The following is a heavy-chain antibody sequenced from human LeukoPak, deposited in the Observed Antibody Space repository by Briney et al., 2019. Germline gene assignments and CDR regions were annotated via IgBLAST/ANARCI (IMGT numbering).Heavy chain of an antibody. J-gene: IGHJ4*02. V-gene: IGHV4-4*07. Sequence: SETLPLTCTISGGSISSYYWSWIRQPAGKGLEWIGRIHTSGSTNSNPSLKSRVTMSVDTSKNQFSLKLSSVTAADTAVYYCARWSGDYSFDYWGQGTLVTVSS. CDR1: GGSISSYY. CDR3: ARWSGDYSFDY. CDR2: IHTSGST. D-gene: IGHD3-3*01.